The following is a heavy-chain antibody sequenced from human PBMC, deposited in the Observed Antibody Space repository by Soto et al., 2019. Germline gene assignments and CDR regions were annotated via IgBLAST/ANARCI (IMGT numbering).Heavy chain of an antibody. Sequence: PSETLSLTCTVSGGSISSYYWTWIRQPPGKGLEWIGFIYNSGSTHYSPSLRSRVTISVDTSKNQFSLKLRSVTAADTAVYYCASMGYHYGSGSYPLDYWGQGTLVTVS. CDR3: ASMGYHYGSGSYPLDY. CDR1: GGSISSYY. CDR2: IYNSGST. V-gene: IGHV4-59*08. J-gene: IGHJ4*02. D-gene: IGHD3-10*01.